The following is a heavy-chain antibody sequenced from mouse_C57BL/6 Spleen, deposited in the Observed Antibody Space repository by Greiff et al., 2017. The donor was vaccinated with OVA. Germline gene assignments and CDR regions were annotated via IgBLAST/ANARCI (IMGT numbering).Heavy chain of an antibody. V-gene: IGHV14-3*01. CDR2: IDPANGNT. CDR3: SRWGPNCDWFAY. Sequence: VQLQQSVAELVRPGASVKLSCTASGFNIKNTYMPWVKQRPEQGLEWIGRIDPANGNTKYAPKFQGNATITADTSSNTAYLQLSSLTSEDTAINYCSRWGPNCDWFAYWGQGTLVTVSA. D-gene: IGHD4-1*01. CDR1: GFNIKNTY. J-gene: IGHJ3*01.